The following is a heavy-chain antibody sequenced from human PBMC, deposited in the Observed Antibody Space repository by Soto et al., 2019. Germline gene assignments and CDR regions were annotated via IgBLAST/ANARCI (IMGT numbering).Heavy chain of an antibody. CDR1: GFTFSTYA. CDR3: ARSMVRGLFDI. D-gene: IGHD3-10*01. J-gene: IGHJ3*02. Sequence: EVQLLESGGGLVQPGGSLRLSCAASGFTFSTYAMTWVRQPPGKGLEWVSAITGSGGSTYFADSVKGRFSLSRDNSKNTLYLQMSSMRAEDTAVYYCARSMVRGLFDIWGQGTMVTVSS. V-gene: IGHV3-23*01. CDR2: ITGSGGST.